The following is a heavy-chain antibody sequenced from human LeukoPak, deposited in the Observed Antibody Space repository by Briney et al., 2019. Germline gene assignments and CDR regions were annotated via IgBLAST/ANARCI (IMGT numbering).Heavy chain of an antibody. CDR2: IYYSGST. CDR1: GGSISGSSYY. J-gene: IGHJ4*02. Sequence: KSSETLSLTCTVSGGSISGSSYYWAWIRQPPGKGLEWIGSIYYSGSTSYNPSLKSRVTISVDTSKNQFSLKLSSLTAADTAVYYCARQGESPFEGFATDPLEPFDYWGQGTLVTVSS. D-gene: IGHD1-1*01. CDR3: ARQGESPFEGFATDPLEPFDY. V-gene: IGHV4-39*01.